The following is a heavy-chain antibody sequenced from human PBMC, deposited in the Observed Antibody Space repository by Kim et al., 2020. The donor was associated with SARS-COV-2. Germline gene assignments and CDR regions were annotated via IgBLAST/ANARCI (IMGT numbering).Heavy chain of an antibody. V-gene: IGHV1-46*01. Sequence: QKFQGRVTMTRDTSTSTVYMELSSLRSEDTAVYYCARDLATVTTVGAFDIWGQGTMVTVSS. J-gene: IGHJ3*02. D-gene: IGHD4-17*01. CDR3: ARDLATVTTVGAFDI.